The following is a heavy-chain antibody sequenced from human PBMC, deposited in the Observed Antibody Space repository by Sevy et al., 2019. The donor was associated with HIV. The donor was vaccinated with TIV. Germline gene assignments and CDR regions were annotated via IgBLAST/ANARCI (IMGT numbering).Heavy chain of an antibody. V-gene: IGHV4-30-4*01. D-gene: IGHD6-6*01. CDR2: ISYTGNT. J-gene: IGHJ5*02. Sequence: LRLSCTVSGGSISSGNYYWHWIRQPPGKGLEWIGYISYTGNTYYNPSLKSPVTIPVDTSNNQFSLRLTSVTAEETAVYYCAREATEYTSSSVWFDPWGQGTLVTVSS. CDR3: AREATEYTSSSVWFDP. CDR1: GGSISSGNYY.